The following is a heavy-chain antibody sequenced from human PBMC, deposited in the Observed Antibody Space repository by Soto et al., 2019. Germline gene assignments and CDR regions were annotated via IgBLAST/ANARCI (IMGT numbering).Heavy chain of an antibody. CDR2: IYYRGST. D-gene: IGHD6-13*01. Sequence: SETLSLTCTVSGGSISSGSYYWGWIRQSPGKGLEWIGSIYYRGSTNYNPSLKSRVTISEDTSKSQFSLKVNSMTAADTAVYYCARYRREAVAGYTLDNWGQGILVTAPQ. CDR1: GGSISSGSYY. CDR3: ARYRREAVAGYTLDN. V-gene: IGHV4-39*07. J-gene: IGHJ4*02.